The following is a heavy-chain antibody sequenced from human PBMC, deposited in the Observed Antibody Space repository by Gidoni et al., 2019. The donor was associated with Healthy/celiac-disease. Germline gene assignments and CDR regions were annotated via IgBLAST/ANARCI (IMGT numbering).Heavy chain of an antibody. V-gene: IGHV3-33*01. Sequence: QVPLVESGGGVVQPGRSLRLSCAASGFPFSSYGFPLFRQAQGKGLVWVAVIWYDGSNKNYADAVKGRLTISRDNSMNKLYLQMNSLRAEETAVYYCARDLTGLLDSYGQTGYYYGMDVWGQGTTVTVSS. CDR2: IWYDGSNK. CDR1: GFPFSSYG. J-gene: IGHJ6*02. D-gene: IGHD5-18*01. CDR3: ARDLTGLLDSYGQTGYYYGMDV.